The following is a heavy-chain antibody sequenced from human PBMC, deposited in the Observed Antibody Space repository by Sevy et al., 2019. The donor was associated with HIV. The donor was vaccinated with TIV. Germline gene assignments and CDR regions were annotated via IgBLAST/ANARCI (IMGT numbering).Heavy chain of an antibody. CDR2: IKRDGSEK. J-gene: IGHJ6*02. V-gene: IGHV3-7*03. CDR3: ARGCSSASCLWGMDV. CDR1: GFSFSNYW. Sequence: GGSLRLSCAASGFSFSNYWMSWVRQAPGKGLEWVANIKRDGSEKSYVASVKGGFTISRDNAKTSLFLQMNSLRGEDTAVYYCARGCSSASCLWGMDVWGQGTTVTVSS. D-gene: IGHD2-2*01.